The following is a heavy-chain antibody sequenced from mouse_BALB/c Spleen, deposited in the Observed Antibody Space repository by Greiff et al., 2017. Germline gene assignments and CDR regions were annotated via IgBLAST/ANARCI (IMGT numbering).Heavy chain of an antibody. CDR3: AREGDYGYDEFAY. J-gene: IGHJ3*01. CDR2: IWAGGST. V-gene: IGHV2-9*02. CDR1: GFSLTSYG. Sequence: VMLVESGPGLVAPSQSLSITCTVSGFSLTSYGVHWVRQPPGKGLEWLGVIWAGGSTNYNSALMSRLSISKDNSKSQVFLKMNSLQTDDTAMYYCAREGDYGYDEFAYWGQGTLVTVSA. D-gene: IGHD2-2*01.